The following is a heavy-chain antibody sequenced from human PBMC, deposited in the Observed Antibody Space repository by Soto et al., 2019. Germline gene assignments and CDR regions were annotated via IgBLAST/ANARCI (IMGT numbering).Heavy chain of an antibody. CDR1: GGSISSYY. Sequence: QVQLQESGPGLVKPSETLSLTCTVSGGSISSYYWSWIRQPPGKGLEWIGYIYYSGSTNYNPSLKSRVTLSVDMSKNLFSLKLSSVTAADTAVYYCARSYTRYCSGCSCYSYYYYYMDVWGTGTTVTVSS. J-gene: IGHJ6*03. CDR3: ARSYTRYCSGCSCYSYYYYYMDV. V-gene: IGHV4-59*01. D-gene: IGHD2-15*01. CDR2: IYYSGST.